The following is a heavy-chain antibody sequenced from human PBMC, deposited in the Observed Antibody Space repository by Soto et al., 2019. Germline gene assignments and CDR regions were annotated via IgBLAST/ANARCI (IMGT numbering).Heavy chain of an antibody. CDR1: GFTFNMYG. J-gene: IGHJ5*02. CDR2: VSFDGKRK. Sequence: LVESGGGVVQRGDSLRLSCAATGFTFNMYGIHWVRQAPGKGLEWVASVSFDGKRKYYADSVRGRFTILKDNSKHTLDLQMNSLRSEDSALYYFAKEAGAYCYSACSVEPWGQGTLVSVSS. D-gene: IGHD2-21*01. V-gene: IGHV3-30*18. CDR3: AKEAGAYCYSACSVEP.